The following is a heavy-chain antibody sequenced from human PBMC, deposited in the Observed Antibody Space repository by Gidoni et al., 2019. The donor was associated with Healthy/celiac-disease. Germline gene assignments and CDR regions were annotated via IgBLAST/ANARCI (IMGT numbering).Heavy chain of an antibody. CDR2: ISYDGSNK. CDR3: AKDPTYTMIVVVNRVYYQH. CDR1: GFTFSSYG. D-gene: IGHD3-22*01. J-gene: IGHJ1*01. V-gene: IGHV3-30*18. Sequence: QVQLVESGGGVVQPGRSLRLSCAASGFTFSSYGMHWVRQAPGKGLEWVAVISYDGSNKYYADSVKGRFTISRDNSKNTLYLQMNSLRAEDTAVYYCAKDPTYTMIVVVNRVYYQHWGQGTLVTVSS.